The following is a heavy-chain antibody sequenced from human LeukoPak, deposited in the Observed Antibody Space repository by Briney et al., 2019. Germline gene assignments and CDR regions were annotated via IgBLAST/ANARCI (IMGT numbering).Heavy chain of an antibody. CDR2: TGSTGVST. CDR3: ARDAYDDASES. D-gene: IGHD3-3*01. Sequence: PGGSLRLSCAASGFTFSSYAMNWVRQAPGKGLEWVSGTGSTGVSTFYADSVKGRFTVSRDNSKNTLSLQMNSLRAEDTAVYYCARDAYDDASESWGQGTLVTVSS. CDR1: GFTFSSYA. J-gene: IGHJ5*02. V-gene: IGHV3-23*01.